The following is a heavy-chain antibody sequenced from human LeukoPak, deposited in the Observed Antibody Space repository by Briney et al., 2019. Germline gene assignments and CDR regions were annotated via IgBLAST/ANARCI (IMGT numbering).Heavy chain of an antibody. Sequence: PGGSLRLSCAATGFTFSSYGMHWVRQAPGKGLEWVAVISYDGSNKYYADSVKGRFTISRDNSKNTLYLQMNSLRAEDTAVYYCAKGAPRYCSGGSCFLPFDYWGQGTLVTVSS. V-gene: IGHV3-30*18. CDR3: AKGAPRYCSGGSCFLPFDY. D-gene: IGHD2-15*01. J-gene: IGHJ4*02. CDR2: ISYDGSNK. CDR1: GFTFSSYG.